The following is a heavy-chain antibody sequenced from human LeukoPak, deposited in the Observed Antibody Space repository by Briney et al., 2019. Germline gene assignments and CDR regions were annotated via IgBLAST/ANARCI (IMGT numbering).Heavy chain of an antibody. CDR3: ARVPHYGDYGWFDP. CDR1: GGSISSYY. Sequence: SETLSLTCTVSGGSISSYYWSWIRQPPGKGLEWIGYMYNSGSTNYNPSLKSRVTISIDTSKNQFSLKLSSVTAADTAVYYCARVPHYGDYGWFDPWGQGTLVTVSS. J-gene: IGHJ5*02. D-gene: IGHD4-17*01. V-gene: IGHV4-59*01. CDR2: MYNSGST.